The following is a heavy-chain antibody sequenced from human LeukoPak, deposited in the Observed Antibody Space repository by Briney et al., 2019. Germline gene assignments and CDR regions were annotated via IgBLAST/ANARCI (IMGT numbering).Heavy chain of an antibody. Sequence: SETLSLTCTVSGGPINVYYWSWIRQPPGKGLEWIGYVSYDGSTNYNPSLKSRVIILLDTSKNQLSLKLSSVTAADTAVYYCARLHSGYDRRLHFDYWGQGTLVTVSS. J-gene: IGHJ4*02. CDR1: GGPINVYY. CDR2: VSYDGST. CDR3: ARLHSGYDRRLHFDY. D-gene: IGHD5-12*01. V-gene: IGHV4-59*08.